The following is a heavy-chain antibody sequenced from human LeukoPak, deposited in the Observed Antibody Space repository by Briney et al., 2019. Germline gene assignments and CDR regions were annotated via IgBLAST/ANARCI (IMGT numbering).Heavy chain of an antibody. CDR2: IKSKTDGGTT. CDR3: TTDGYMYYFDY. D-gene: IGHD5-24*01. J-gene: IGHJ4*02. CDR1: GFTFSNAW. Sequence: GGSLRLSCAASGFTFSNAWMSWVRQAPGKGLDWVGRIKSKTDGGTTDYAAPVKGRFTLSRDDSKHTLYLQMNSLKTEDTAVYYCTTDGYMYYFDYWGQGTLVTVSS. V-gene: IGHV3-15*01.